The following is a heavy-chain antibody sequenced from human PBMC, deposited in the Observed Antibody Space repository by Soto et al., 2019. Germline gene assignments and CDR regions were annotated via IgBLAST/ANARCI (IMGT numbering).Heavy chain of an antibody. CDR2: ISSSSSYI. CDR1: GFTFSSYS. J-gene: IGHJ5*02. CDR3: ARDRRGGYDP. Sequence: EVQLVESGGGLVKPGGPLRLSCAASGFTFSSYSMNWVRQAPGKGLEWVSSISSSSSYIYYADSVKGRFTISRDNAKNSLYLQMNSLRAEDTAVYYCARDRRGGYDPWGQGTLVTVSS. D-gene: IGHD2-15*01. V-gene: IGHV3-21*01.